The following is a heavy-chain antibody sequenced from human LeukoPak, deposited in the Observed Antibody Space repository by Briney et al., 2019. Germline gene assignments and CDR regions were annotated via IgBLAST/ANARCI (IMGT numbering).Heavy chain of an antibody. CDR1: GFTFSTFW. CDR3: ARGASSSP. D-gene: IGHD6-13*01. Sequence: TGGSLRLSCEASGFTFSTFWMTWVRQVPGKGLEWVANIKQDGSERNYVDSVKGRFTISRDNAKNSLCLQMNSLRAEDTAVYYCARGASSSPWGQGTLVTVSS. V-gene: IGHV3-7*03. J-gene: IGHJ5*02. CDR2: IKQDGSER.